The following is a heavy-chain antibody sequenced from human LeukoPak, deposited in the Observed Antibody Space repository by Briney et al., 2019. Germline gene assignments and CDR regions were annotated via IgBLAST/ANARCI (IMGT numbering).Heavy chain of an antibody. CDR1: GGSISSYY. V-gene: IGHV4-59*08. J-gene: IGHJ4*02. CDR2: IYYSGST. Sequence: SETLSLTCTVSGGSISSYYWSWIRQPPGKGLEWIGYIYYSGSTNYNPSLKSRVTISVDTSKNQFSLTLSSVTAADTAVYYCARQWNYGGIIDYWGQGTLVTVSS. CDR3: ARQWNYGGIIDY. D-gene: IGHD4-23*01.